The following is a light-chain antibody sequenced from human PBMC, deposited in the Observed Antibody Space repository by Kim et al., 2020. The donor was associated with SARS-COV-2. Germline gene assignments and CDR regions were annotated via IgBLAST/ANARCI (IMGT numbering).Light chain of an antibody. CDR2: AAS. V-gene: IGKV1-8*01. J-gene: IGKJ4*01. CDR1: QPSSSY. CDR3: QQYYNYPLA. Sequence: ASTGDRVTITCRASQPSSSYLAWYQQEPGKAPKLLIYAASTLQSGVPSRFSGSGSGTDFTLTISCLQSEDFATYYCQQYYNYPLAFGGGTKVDIK.